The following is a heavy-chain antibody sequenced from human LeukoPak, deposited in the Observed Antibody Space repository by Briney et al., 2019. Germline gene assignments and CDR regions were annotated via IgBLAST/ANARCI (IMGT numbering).Heavy chain of an antibody. V-gene: IGHV1-8*02. Sequence: ASVKVSCKASGYTFTSYGISWVRQATGQGLEWMGWMNPNSGNTGYAQKFQGRVTMTRNTSISTAYMELSSLRSEDTAVYYCARVSGYDFYYYYYYMDVWGKGTTVTISS. D-gene: IGHD5-12*01. CDR2: MNPNSGNT. J-gene: IGHJ6*03. CDR1: GYTFTSYG. CDR3: ARVSGYDFYYYYYYMDV.